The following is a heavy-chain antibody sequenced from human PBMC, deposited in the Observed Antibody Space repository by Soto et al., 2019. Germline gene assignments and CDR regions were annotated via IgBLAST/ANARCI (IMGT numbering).Heavy chain of an antibody. CDR2: INSDGSST. V-gene: IGHV3-74*01. Sequence: VGSLRLSCAASGFTFSSYWMHWVRQAPGKGLVWVSRINSDGSSTSYADSVKGRFTISRDNAKNTLYLQMNSLRAEDTAVYYCASPDYDILTGYYNNDYWGQGTLVTVSS. CDR1: GFTFSSYW. D-gene: IGHD3-9*01. CDR3: ASPDYDILTGYYNNDY. J-gene: IGHJ4*02.